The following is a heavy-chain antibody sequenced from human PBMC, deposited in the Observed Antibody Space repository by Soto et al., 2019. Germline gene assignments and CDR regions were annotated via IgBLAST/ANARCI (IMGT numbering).Heavy chain of an antibody. J-gene: IGHJ6*02. V-gene: IGHV1-8*01. D-gene: IGHD3-16*01. CDR2: MNAKSGDT. CDR1: GSTFSDFV. CDR3: ARGNPFNYAGFDV. Sequence: ASVKVSCKASGSTFSDFVINGRRQASGQGPEWMGWMNAKSGDTFFPQRFQGKFNMTWDTSLSTAYMEVGSLTSDDTAIYYCARGNPFNYAGFDVWGQGTTVTVSS.